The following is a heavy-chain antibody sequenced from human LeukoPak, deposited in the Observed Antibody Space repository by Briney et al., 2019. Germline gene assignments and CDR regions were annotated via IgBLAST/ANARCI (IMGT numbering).Heavy chain of an antibody. J-gene: IGHJ4*02. CDR3: AHGWLQSGFEN. Sequence: SGPTLVNPTQTLTLTCTFSGFSLSTSGMGVGWLRQAPGKALEWLALIHWDDGKRYSPSLESRLTITKDTSKNQVVLTMTNMDPVDTATYYCAHGWLQSGFENWGQGTLVTVSS. CDR1: GFSLSTSGMG. D-gene: IGHD5-24*01. V-gene: IGHV2-5*02. CDR2: IHWDDGK.